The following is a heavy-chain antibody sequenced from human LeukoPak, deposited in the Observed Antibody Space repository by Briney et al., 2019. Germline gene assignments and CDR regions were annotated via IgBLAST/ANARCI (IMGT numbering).Heavy chain of an antibody. CDR3: ARDQTYYYDSSGYYRSYWYFDL. CDR1: GYTFTSYG. Sequence: GASVKVSCKASGYTFTSYGISWVRQAPGQGLEWMGWISAYNGNTTYAQKLQGRVTMTTDTSTSTAYMELRSLRSDDTAVYYCARDQTYYYDSSGYYRSYWYFDLWGRGTLVTVSS. D-gene: IGHD3-22*01. V-gene: IGHV1-18*01. J-gene: IGHJ2*01. CDR2: ISAYNGNT.